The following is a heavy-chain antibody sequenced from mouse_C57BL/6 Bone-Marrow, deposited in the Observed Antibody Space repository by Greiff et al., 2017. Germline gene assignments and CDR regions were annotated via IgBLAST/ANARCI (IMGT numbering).Heavy chain of an antibody. CDR2: ISNLAYSI. D-gene: IGHD2-5*01. V-gene: IGHV5-15*01. CDR3: ARQALYYSNYLYWYFDV. Sequence: EVKLMESGGGLVQPGGSLKLSCAASGFTFSDYGMAWVRQAPRKGPEWVAFISNLAYSIYYADTVTGRFTISRENAKNTLYLEMSSLRSEDTAMYYCARQALYYSNYLYWYFDVWGTGTTVTVSS. J-gene: IGHJ1*03. CDR1: GFTFSDYG.